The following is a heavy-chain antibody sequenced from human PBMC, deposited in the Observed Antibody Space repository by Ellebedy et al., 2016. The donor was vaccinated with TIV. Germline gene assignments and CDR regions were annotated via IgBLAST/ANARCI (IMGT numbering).Heavy chain of an antibody. V-gene: IGHV3-48*04. Sequence: GESLKISCAASGFTVGACSMNWVRQAPGKGLEWISYISSSSITMFYADSVKGRFTISRDNAKNSVYLQMNSLRAEDTAVYYCARACNHYENNVYCADAFDVWGQGTMVIVSS. J-gene: IGHJ3*01. CDR3: ARACNHYENNVYCADAFDV. D-gene: IGHD3-22*01. CDR1: GFTVGACS. CDR2: ISSSSITM.